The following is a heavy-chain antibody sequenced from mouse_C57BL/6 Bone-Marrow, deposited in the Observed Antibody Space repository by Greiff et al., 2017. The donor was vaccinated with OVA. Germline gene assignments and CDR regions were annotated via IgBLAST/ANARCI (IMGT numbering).Heavy chain of an antibody. Sequence: QVQLQQSDAELVKPGASVKISCKVSGYTFTDHTIHWMKQRPEQGLEWIGYIYPRDGSTKYNEKFKGKANLTADKSSSTAYMQLNSLTSEDYEVYFCERNIYYIFDYWGQGTTLTVSS. V-gene: IGHV1-78*01. CDR3: ERNIYYIFDY. D-gene: IGHD2-1*01. CDR1: GYTFTDHT. J-gene: IGHJ2*01. CDR2: IYPRDGST.